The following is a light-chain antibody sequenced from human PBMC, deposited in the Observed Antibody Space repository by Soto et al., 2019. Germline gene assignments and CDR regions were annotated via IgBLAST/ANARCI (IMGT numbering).Light chain of an antibody. Sequence: EIVLTQSPATLSLSPGERATLSCRASQSVGNLLGWYQQKPGQAPRLPILDATNMATGTPRRFSGSGSGTDFTLTISSLEPEDFAIYYCQQRNFRPEITFGGGTKVEI. CDR2: DAT. CDR1: QSVGNL. J-gene: IGKJ4*01. CDR3: QQRNFRPEIT. V-gene: IGKV3-11*01.